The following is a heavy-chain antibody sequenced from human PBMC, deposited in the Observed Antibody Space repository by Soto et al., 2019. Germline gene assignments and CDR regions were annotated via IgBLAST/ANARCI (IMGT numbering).Heavy chain of an antibody. CDR3: AGIYSGSPVVTLRY. Sequence: QVQLQESGPGLVKPSQTLSLTCTVSGGSISSGGYYWSWNRQHTGKGLEWIGYIDYSGSTYYNPSLKIRVTISVDTSKNQFSLKLSSVTAADTAVYYCAGIYSGSPVVTLRYWGQGTLVTVSS. J-gene: IGHJ4*02. CDR1: GGSISSGGYY. V-gene: IGHV4-31*03. D-gene: IGHD1-26*01. CDR2: IDYSGST.